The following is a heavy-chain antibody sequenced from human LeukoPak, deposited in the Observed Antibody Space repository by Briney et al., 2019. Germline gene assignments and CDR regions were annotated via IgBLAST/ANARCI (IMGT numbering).Heavy chain of an antibody. Sequence: GGSLRLSCAASGFSLGSHNMNWVRQAPGKGLEWVSFISTSSRYIYYADSVRGRLTISRDNAKNSLYLQMSSLRVEDTAVYYCARNLGSCTTTTCYSDFDTWGQGTLVTVSP. V-gene: IGHV3-21*01. CDR3: ARNLGSCTTTTCYSDFDT. D-gene: IGHD2-2*01. CDR2: ISTSSRYI. CDR1: GFSLGSHN. J-gene: IGHJ4*02.